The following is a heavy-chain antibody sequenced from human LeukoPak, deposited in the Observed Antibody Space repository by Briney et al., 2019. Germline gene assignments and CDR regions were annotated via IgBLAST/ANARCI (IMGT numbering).Heavy chain of an antibody. Sequence: PSETLSLTCTVSDDSISDYYWGWIRQPPGKGLEWIGSIYYSGSTYYNPSLKSRVTISVDTSKNQFSLKLSSVTAADTAVYYCARAAGVLFFDYWGQGTLVTVSS. J-gene: IGHJ4*02. D-gene: IGHD4/OR15-4a*01. CDR2: IYYSGST. CDR1: DDSISDYY. V-gene: IGHV4-39*07. CDR3: ARAAGVLFFDY.